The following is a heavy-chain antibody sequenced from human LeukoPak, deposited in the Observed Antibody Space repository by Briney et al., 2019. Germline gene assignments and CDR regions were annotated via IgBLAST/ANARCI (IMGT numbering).Heavy chain of an antibody. J-gene: IGHJ4*02. D-gene: IGHD6-13*01. V-gene: IGHV3-21*01. Sequence: KARGSLRLSCAASGFTFSSYSMNWVRQAPGKGLEWVSSISSSSSYIYYADSVKGRFTISRDNAKNSLYLQMNSLRAEDTAVYYCARDLEIGDSSSWYLDYWGQGTLVTVSS. CDR2: ISSSSSYI. CDR1: GFTFSSYS. CDR3: ARDLEIGDSSSWYLDY.